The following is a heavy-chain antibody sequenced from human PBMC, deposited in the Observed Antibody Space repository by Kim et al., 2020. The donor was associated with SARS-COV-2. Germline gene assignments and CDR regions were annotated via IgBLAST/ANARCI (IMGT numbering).Heavy chain of an antibody. J-gene: IGHJ4*02. CDR2: ISGRGGST. V-gene: IGHV3-23*01. D-gene: IGHD6-13*01. CDR1: GFTFSSYA. CDR3: AKGPVGSSWYSLSFADY. Sequence: GGSLRLSCAASGFTFSSYAMSWVRQAPGKVLEWVSAISGRGGSTYYADSVKGRFTISRDNSKNTLYLQMNSLRAEDTAVYYCAKGPVGSSWYSLSFADYWGQGTLVTVSS.